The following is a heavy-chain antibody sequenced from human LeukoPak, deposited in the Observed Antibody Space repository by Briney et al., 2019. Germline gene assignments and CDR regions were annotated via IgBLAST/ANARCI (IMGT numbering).Heavy chain of an antibody. Sequence: PGGSLRLSCEASGFSFSSYWMTWVRQAPGKGPEWVANINQVESEKYSVDSVKGRFTISRDNAKNSVYLQMKNLRAEDTALYYCARLSAYYYGSYFYYYMDVWGKGTTVTVSS. CDR2: INQVESEK. D-gene: IGHD3-10*01. CDR3: ARLSAYYYGSYFYYYMDV. J-gene: IGHJ6*03. CDR1: GFSFSSYW. V-gene: IGHV3-7*01.